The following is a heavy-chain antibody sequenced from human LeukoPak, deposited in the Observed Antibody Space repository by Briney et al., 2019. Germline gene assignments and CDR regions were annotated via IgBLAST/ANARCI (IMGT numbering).Heavy chain of an antibody. CDR3: AKMTAVAGPIDY. CDR2: ITGGGGAT. Sequence: GRSLRLSCAASGFTFSSYAMSWVRQAPGKALEWVSAITGGGGATYYADSVKGRFTISRDNSKNTLYLQMNSLRAEDAAVYYCAKMTAVAGPIDYWGQGTLVTVSS. V-gene: IGHV3-23*01. J-gene: IGHJ4*02. CDR1: GFTFSSYA. D-gene: IGHD6-19*01.